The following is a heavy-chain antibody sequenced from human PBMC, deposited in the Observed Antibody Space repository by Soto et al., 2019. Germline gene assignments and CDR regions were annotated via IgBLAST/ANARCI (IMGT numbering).Heavy chain of an antibody. CDR2: IYYSGST. Sequence: PSETLSLTCTVSGGSISSSSYYWGWIRQPPGKGLEWIGSIYYSGSTYYNPSLKSRLTISVDTSKNQFSLKLSSVTAADTAVYYCARHSRPSYSSSLKYWGQGTLVTVSS. D-gene: IGHD6-13*01. CDR1: GGSISSSSYY. CDR3: ARHSRPSYSSSLKY. J-gene: IGHJ1*01. V-gene: IGHV4-39*01.